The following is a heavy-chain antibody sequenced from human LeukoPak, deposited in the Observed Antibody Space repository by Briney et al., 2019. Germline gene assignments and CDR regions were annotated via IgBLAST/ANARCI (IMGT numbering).Heavy chain of an antibody. CDR2: ISSTTTYI. D-gene: IGHD6-13*01. Sequence: GGSLRLSCAASGFTFSNYWMNWVRQAPGKGLEWVSSISSTTTYIYYADSVKGRFTISRDNAKRSLYLQMNSLRADDTAVYYCTRDEDEELVRDYWGQGTLVTVSS. CDR1: GFTFSNYW. J-gene: IGHJ4*02. CDR3: TRDEDEELVRDY. V-gene: IGHV3-21*01.